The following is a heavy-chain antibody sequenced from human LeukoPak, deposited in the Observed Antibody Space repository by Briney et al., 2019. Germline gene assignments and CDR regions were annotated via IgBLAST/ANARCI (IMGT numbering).Heavy chain of an antibody. D-gene: IGHD4-17*01. J-gene: IGHJ5*02. Sequence: PSETLSLTCTVSGGSISSYYWSWIRQPPGKGLGWIGYIYYSGSTNYNPSLKSRVTISVDTSKNQFSLKLSSVTAADTAVYYCARASEDYGDYGWSVWFDPWGQGTLVTVSS. CDR2: IYYSGST. CDR3: ARASEDYGDYGWSVWFDP. V-gene: IGHV4-59*01. CDR1: GGSISSYY.